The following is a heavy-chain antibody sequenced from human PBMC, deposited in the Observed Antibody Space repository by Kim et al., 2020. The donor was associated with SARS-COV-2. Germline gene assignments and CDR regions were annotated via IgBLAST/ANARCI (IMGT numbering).Heavy chain of an antibody. V-gene: IGHV1-18*01. CDR3: ARDFLRRVGYCSGGSCYDAFDI. J-gene: IGHJ3*02. CDR1: GYTFTSYG. Sequence: ASVKVSCKASGYTFTSYGISWVRQAPGQGLEWMGWISAYNGNTNYAQKLQGRVTMTTDTSTSTAYMELRSLRSDDTAVYYCARDFLRRVGYCSGGSCYDAFDIWGQGTMVTVSS. CDR2: ISAYNGNT. D-gene: IGHD2-15*01.